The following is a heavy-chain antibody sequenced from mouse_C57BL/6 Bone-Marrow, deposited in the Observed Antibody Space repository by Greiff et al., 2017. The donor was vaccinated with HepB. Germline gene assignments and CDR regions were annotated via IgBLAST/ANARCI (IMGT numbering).Heavy chain of an antibody. Sequence: EVKLLESGPELVKPGASVKISCKASGYSFTDYNMNWVKQSNGKSLEWIGVINPNYGTTSYNQKFKGKATLTVDKSSSTAYMELNSLTSEDSAVYYCARIFDYGTLYAMDYWGQGTSVTVSS. CDR3: ARIFDYGTLYAMDY. CDR1: GYSFTDYN. V-gene: IGHV1-39*01. J-gene: IGHJ4*01. D-gene: IGHD1-1*01. CDR2: INPNYGTT.